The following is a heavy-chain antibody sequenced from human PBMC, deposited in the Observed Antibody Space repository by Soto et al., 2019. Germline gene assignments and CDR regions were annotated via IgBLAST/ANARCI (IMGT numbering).Heavy chain of an antibody. Sequence: PSETLSLTCTVSGGSMSSGAYYWSWIRQFPGKGLEWIGYIFYTGSTYYNPSLKSRLTMSVDTSKNQFSLRLNSVTAADTALYYCARGSFTIRIVSASYFDSWGQGTLVTGSS. CDR1: GGSMSSGAYY. V-gene: IGHV4-31*03. CDR2: IFYTGST. D-gene: IGHD3-10*01. CDR3: ARGSFTIRIVSASYFDS. J-gene: IGHJ4*02.